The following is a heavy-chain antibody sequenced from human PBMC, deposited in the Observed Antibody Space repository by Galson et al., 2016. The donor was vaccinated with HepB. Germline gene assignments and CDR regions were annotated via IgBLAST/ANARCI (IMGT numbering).Heavy chain of an antibody. D-gene: IGHD6-25*01. V-gene: IGHV1-46*01. CDR1: GYTFTSYF. CDR3: ARGPSLWCFDL. J-gene: IGHJ2*01. CDR2: VHPSGGST. Sequence: CKASGYTFTSYFVHWVRQAPGQGLEWMGIVHPSGGSTNYAQQFQGRVTMTRDTSTSTVYMELSSLRSEDTAVYYCARGPSLWCFDLWGRGTLVTVSS.